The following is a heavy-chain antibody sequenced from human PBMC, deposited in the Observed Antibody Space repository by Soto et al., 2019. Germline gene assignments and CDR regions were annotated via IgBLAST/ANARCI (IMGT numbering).Heavy chain of an antibody. V-gene: IGHV1-69*13. J-gene: IGHJ6*02. CDR2: IIPIFGTA. Sequence: SVKVSCKASGGTFSSYAISWVRQAPGQGLEWMGGIIPIFGTANYAQKFQGRVTITADESTSTAYMELSSLRSEDTAVYYCARRFGDYDWAYGMDVWGQGTTVTVSS. D-gene: IGHD4-17*01. CDR3: ARRFGDYDWAYGMDV. CDR1: GGTFSSYA.